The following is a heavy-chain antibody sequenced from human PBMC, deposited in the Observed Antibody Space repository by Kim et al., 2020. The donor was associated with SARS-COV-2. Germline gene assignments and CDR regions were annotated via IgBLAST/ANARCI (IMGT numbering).Heavy chain of an antibody. CDR1: GFTVSSNY. CDR3: ARALENKVVAATWGFDY. V-gene: IGHV3-53*01. CDR2: IYSGGST. Sequence: GRSLRLSCAASGFTVSSNYMSWVRQAPGKGLEWVSVIYSGGSTYYADSVKGRFTISRDNSKNTLYLQMNSLRAEDTAVYYCARALENKVVAATWGFDYWGQGTLVTVSS. D-gene: IGHD2-15*01. J-gene: IGHJ4*02.